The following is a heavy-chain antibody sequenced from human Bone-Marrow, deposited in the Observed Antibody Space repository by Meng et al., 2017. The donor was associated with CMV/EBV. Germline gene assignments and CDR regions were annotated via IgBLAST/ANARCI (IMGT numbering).Heavy chain of an antibody. V-gene: IGHV3-21*01. J-gene: IGHJ3*01. CDR2: ISSSSSYI. CDR1: GFTFSSYS. Sequence: GESPKISCAASGFTFSSYSMNWVRQAPGKGLEWVSSISSSSSYIYYADSVKGRFTISRDKAKNTLFLQMDSLRAEDTAIYYCARKGYDLAAAFEVWGQGAMVTVSS. CDR3: ARKGYDLAAAFEV. D-gene: IGHD5-12*01.